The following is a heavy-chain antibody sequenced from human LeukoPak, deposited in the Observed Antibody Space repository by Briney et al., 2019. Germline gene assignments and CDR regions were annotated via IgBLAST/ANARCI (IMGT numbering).Heavy chain of an antibody. V-gene: IGHV4-39*01. D-gene: IGHD2-21*02. CDR3: ARSYCAGDCYTEYFQP. J-gene: IGHJ1*01. CDR1: GASISTHTYY. Sequence: PSETLSLTCTVSGASISTHTYYWGWIRQPPGKGLEWIGSIYYNGNTYYNPSLKSRVTISVDTSNNQFSLKLRSVTAADTAVYYCARSYCAGDCYTEYFQPWGQGTLVTVSS. CDR2: IYYNGNT.